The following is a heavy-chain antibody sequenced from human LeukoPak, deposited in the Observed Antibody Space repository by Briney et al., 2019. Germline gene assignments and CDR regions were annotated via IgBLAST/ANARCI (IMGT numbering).Heavy chain of an antibody. J-gene: IGHJ2*01. CDR2: IYHSGST. CDR1: GGSISSYY. D-gene: IGHD6-19*01. V-gene: IGHV4-59*01. Sequence: SETLSLTCTVSGGSISSYYWSWIRQPPGKGLEWIGYIYHSGSTNYNPSLKSRVTISVDTSKNQFSLKLSSVTAADTAVYYCARTIAVSWNFDLWGRGTLVTVSS. CDR3: ARTIAVSWNFDL.